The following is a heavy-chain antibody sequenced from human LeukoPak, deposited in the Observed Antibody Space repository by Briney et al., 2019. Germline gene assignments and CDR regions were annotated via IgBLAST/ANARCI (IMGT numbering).Heavy chain of an antibody. CDR2: IRSKAYGGTT. J-gene: IGHJ4*02. Sequence: GGSLRLSCAASGFTFSSYGMHWVRQAPGKGLEWVGFIRSKAYGGTTEYAASVEGRFTISRDDSKSIAYLQMNGLKTEDTAVYYCTRERYYYDSSGYYGGDYWGQGTLVTVSS. D-gene: IGHD3-22*01. CDR1: GFTFSSYG. V-gene: IGHV3-49*04. CDR3: TRERYYYDSSGYYGGDY.